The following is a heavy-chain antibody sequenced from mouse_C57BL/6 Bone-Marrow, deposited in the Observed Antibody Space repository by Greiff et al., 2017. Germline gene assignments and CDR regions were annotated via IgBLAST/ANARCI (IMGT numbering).Heavy chain of an antibody. Sequence: VQLQQSGAELVRPGSSVKLSCKASGYTFTSYWMDWVKQRPGQGLEWIGNIYPSDSETHYNQKFKDKATLTVDKSSSTAYMQLSSLTSEDSAVYYCASDYGSSYGFAYWGQGTLVTVSA. D-gene: IGHD1-1*01. V-gene: IGHV1-61*01. CDR2: IYPSDSET. J-gene: IGHJ3*01. CDR1: GYTFTSYW. CDR3: ASDYGSSYGFAY.